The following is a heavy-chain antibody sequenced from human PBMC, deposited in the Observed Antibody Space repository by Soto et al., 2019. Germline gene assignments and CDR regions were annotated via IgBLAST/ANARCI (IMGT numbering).Heavy chain of an antibody. D-gene: IGHD2-2*01. CDR1: GYTFTSYD. J-gene: IGHJ3*02. V-gene: IGHV1-8*01. CDR3: ARGRGIVVVPAANDAFDI. Sequence: ASVKVSCKASGYTFTSYDINWVRQATGQGLEWMGWMNPNSGNTAYAQKFQGRVTMTRNTSISTAYMELSSLRSEDTAVYYCARGRGIVVVPAANDAFDIWGQGTMVTVSS. CDR2: MNPNSGNT.